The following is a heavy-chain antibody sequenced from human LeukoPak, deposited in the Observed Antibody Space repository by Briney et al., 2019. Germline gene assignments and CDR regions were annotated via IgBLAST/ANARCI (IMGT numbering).Heavy chain of an antibody. J-gene: IGHJ4*02. D-gene: IGHD5-24*01. CDR1: GFTFSDYW. Sequence: PGGSLRLSCAASGFTFSDYWMHWVRQAPGKGLVWVSRIRGDGRDATYADSVEGRFTISRDNAKNTVYLQMSSLRAEDTALYYCAGGVEMATINELNYWGQGTLVTVSS. CDR3: AGGVEMATINELNY. CDR2: IRGDGRDA. V-gene: IGHV3-74*01.